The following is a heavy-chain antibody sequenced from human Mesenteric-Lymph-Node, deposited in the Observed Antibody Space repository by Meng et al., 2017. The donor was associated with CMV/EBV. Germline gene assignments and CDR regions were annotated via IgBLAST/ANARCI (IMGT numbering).Heavy chain of an antibody. Sequence: SETLSLTCTVSGGSISSGSFYWSWIRQHPGKGLEWIGYIFYSGSTYYNPSLKSRVTISVDTSKNQFSLKLSSVTVADTAVYYCARTRSSWSGYWYFDLWGRGTLVTVSS. D-gene: IGHD6-13*01. V-gene: IGHV4-31*03. CDR3: ARTRSSWSGYWYFDL. J-gene: IGHJ2*01. CDR2: IFYSGST. CDR1: GGSISSGSFY.